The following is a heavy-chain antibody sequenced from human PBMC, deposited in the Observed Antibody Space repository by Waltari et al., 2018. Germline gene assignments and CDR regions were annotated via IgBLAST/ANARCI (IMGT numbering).Heavy chain of an antibody. J-gene: IGHJ5*02. CDR3: ARVIHCSSTSCPSWFDP. V-gene: IGHV1-69*15. Sequence: SCKASGGTFSSYAISWVRQAPGQGLEWMGRIIPIFGTANYAQKFQGRVTITADESTSTAYMELSSLRSEDTAVYYCARVIHCSSTSCPSWFDPWGQGTLVTVSS. CDR2: IIPIFGTA. D-gene: IGHD2-2*01. CDR1: GGTFSSYA.